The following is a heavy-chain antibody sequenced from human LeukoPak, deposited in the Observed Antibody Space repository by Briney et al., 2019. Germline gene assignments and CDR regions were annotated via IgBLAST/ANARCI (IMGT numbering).Heavy chain of an antibody. J-gene: IGHJ4*02. CDR1: GASFSDSY. D-gene: IGHD3-16*01. CDR3: ARGRYGPRLGN. CDR2: INNSGST. Sequence: SETLSLTCAVYGASFSDSYWSWIRQSPEKGLEWIGEINNSGSTSYSPSLNSRVIMSVDRSKNQFSLRLTSVTAADTAVYYCARGRYGPRLGNWGQGTLVTVSS. V-gene: IGHV4-34*01.